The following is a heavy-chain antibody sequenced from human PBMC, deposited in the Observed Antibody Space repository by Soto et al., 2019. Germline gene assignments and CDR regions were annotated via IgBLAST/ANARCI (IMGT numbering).Heavy chain of an antibody. CDR2: INVGNGNT. D-gene: IGHD6-6*01. Sequence: GASVKVSCKASGYTFTSYAVHWVRQAPGQRLEWMGLINVGNGNTKYSQKFQGRVTITRDTSASTAYMELSSLRSEDTAVYYCARDLVVGQTYYYYGMDVWGQGTTVTVSS. CDR1: GYTFTSYA. CDR3: ARDLVVGQTYYYYGMDV. V-gene: IGHV1-3*01. J-gene: IGHJ6*02.